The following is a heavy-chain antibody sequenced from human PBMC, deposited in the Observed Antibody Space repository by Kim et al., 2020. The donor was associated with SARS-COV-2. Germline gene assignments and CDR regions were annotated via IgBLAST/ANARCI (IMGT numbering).Heavy chain of an antibody. V-gene: IGHV3-30-3*01. CDR2: ISYDGSNK. Sequence: GGSLRLSCAASGFTFSSYAMHWVRQAPGKGLEWVAVISYDGSNKYYADSVKGRFTISRDNSKNTLYLQMNSLRAEDTAVYYCARALPGYDFWSGYYTDYYGMDVWGQGTTVTVSS. D-gene: IGHD3-3*01. J-gene: IGHJ6*02. CDR1: GFTFSSYA. CDR3: ARALPGYDFWSGYYTDYYGMDV.